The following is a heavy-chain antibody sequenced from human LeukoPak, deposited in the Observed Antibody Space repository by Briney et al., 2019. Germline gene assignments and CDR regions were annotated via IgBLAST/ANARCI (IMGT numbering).Heavy chain of an antibody. J-gene: IGHJ4*02. D-gene: IGHD2/OR15-2a*01. CDR1: GFTFSSYG. CDR3: AKESFPV. CDR2: ISYDGSYK. Sequence: GGSLRLSCAASGFTFSSYGMHWVRQAPGKGLEWVAVISYDGSYKNYADSVKGRFTISRDNSKNTLYLEMNSLRAEDTAVYYCAKESFPVWGQGTLVPRSS. V-gene: IGHV3-30*18.